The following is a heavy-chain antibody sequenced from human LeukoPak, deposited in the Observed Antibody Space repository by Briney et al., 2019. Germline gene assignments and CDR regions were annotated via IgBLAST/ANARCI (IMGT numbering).Heavy chain of an antibody. CDR3: AKGTLTTVTTNAFDI. CDR1: GFTFSSYA. D-gene: IGHD4-17*01. V-gene: IGHV3-23*01. J-gene: IGHJ3*02. CDR2: ISGSGGST. Sequence: GGSLRLSCAASGFTFSSYAMSWVRQAPGKGLEWVSAISGSGGSTYFADPVKGRFTISRDNSKNALYLQMNSLRAEDTAVYYCAKGTLTTVTTNAFDIWGQGTMVTVSS.